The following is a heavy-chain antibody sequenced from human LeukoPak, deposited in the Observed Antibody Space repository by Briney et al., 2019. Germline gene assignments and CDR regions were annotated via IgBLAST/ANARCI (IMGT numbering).Heavy chain of an antibody. J-gene: IGHJ6*02. CDR1: GGSISSGDYY. Sequence: SQTLSLTCTVSGGSISSGDYYWSWIRQPPGKGLEWIGYIYYSGSTYYNPSLKSRVTISVDTSKNQFSLKLSSVTAADTAVYYCASTRAGKYCSSTSCNFSYYYYGMDVWGQGTTVTVSS. D-gene: IGHD2-2*01. CDR3: ASTRAGKYCSSTSCNFSYYYYGMDV. CDR2: IYYSGST. V-gene: IGHV4-30-4*01.